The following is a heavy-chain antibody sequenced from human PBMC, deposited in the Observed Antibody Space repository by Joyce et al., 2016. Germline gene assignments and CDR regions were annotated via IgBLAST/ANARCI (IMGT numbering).Heavy chain of an antibody. D-gene: IGHD3-16*01. V-gene: IGHV1-18*01. Sequence: QVQLVQSGAEVKKPGASVKVACKPSGFTFNSDDAINWVRQAPGQGLDWMGWRNVYNGKKKYINKCQGRVTMRTDTSTSTVDMDLGSLRSDDTAVYYCARVTTSWFWGREGTYGMDVWGQGTTVTISS. J-gene: IGHJ6*02. CDR1: GFTFNSDD. CDR2: RNVYNGKK. CDR3: ARVTTSWFWGREGTYGMDV.